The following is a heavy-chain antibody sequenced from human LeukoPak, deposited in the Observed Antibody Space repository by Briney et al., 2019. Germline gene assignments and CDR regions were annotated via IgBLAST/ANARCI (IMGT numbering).Heavy chain of an antibody. CDR1: GFTFSTYA. J-gene: IGHJ4*02. V-gene: IGHV3-23*01. D-gene: IGHD5-12*01. CDR3: ARDRGGYDAYFDY. Sequence: GGSLRLSCAASGFTFSTYAMSWVRQAPGKGLEWVSATSGSGSSTYYADSVKGRFTISRDNAKNSLCLQMNSLRAEDTAVYYCARDRGGYDAYFDYWGQGTLVTVSS. CDR2: TSGSGSST.